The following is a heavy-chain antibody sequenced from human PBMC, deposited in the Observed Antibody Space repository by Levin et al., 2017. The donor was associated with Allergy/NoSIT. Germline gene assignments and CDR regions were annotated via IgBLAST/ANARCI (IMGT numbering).Heavy chain of an antibody. V-gene: IGHV4-34*01. Sequence: KTSETLSLTCAVYGGSFSGYYWSWIRQPPGKGLEWIGEINHSGSTNYNPSLKSRVTISVDTSKNQFSLKLSSVTAADTAVYYCARLRSPAITMVIFDYWGQGTLVTVSS. D-gene: IGHD3-10*01. J-gene: IGHJ4*02. CDR3: ARLRSPAITMVIFDY. CDR1: GGSFSGYY. CDR2: INHSGST.